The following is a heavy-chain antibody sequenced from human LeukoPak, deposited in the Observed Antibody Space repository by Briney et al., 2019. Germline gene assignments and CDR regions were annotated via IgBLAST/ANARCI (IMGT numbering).Heavy chain of an antibody. J-gene: IGHJ4*02. CDR1: GFTFSTYV. CDR3: AREMNYGDYFYY. D-gene: IGHD4-17*01. CDR2: IWYDGSKK. V-gene: IGHV3-33*01. Sequence: PGRSLRLSCAASGFTFSTYVMHWVRQAPGKGLEWVAVIWYDGSKKDYADSVKGRFTISRDNSKNTLYLQMNSLRAEDTAVYYCAREMNYGDYFYYWGQGTLVTVSS.